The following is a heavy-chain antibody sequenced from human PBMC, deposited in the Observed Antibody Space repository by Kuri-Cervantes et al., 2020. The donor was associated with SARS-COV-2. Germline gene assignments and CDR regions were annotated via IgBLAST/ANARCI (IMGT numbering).Heavy chain of an antibody. CDR1: GYSISTFY. CDR3: ARDPSYYYDSSGFWFAFDI. Sequence: SETLSLTCSVSGYSISTFYWGWIRQSAGKGLEWIGRIYSSGATNYNPSLERRVTMSIDMSKNQFSLRLTSVTAADTAMYYCARDPSYYYDSSGFWFAFDIWGQGKMVTVSS. V-gene: IGHV4-4*07. J-gene: IGHJ3*02. D-gene: IGHD3-22*01. CDR2: IYSSGAT.